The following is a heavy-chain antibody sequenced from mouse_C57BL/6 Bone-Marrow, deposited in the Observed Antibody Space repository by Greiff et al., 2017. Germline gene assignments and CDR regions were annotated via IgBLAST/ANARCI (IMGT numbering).Heavy chain of an antibody. J-gene: IGHJ2*01. CDR1: GYTFNSYW. CDR3: TRYYGYDLDY. D-gene: IGHD2-2*01. Sequence: QVQLQQPGAELVMPGASVKLSCKASGYTFNSYWMHWVKQRPGQGLEWIGEIDPSDSYTNYNQKFKGKSTLTVDKSSSTAYMQLSSLTSEDSAVYYCTRYYGYDLDYWGQGTTLTVSS. CDR2: IDPSDSYT. V-gene: IGHV1-69*01.